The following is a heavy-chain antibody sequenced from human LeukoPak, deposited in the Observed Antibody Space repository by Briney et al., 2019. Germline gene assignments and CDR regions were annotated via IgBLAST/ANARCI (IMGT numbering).Heavy chain of an antibody. V-gene: IGHV4-4*02. Sequence: SGTLSLTCAVSGGSISSSNWWSWVRQPPGKGLEWIGEIYHSGSTNYNPSLKSRVTISVDKSKNQFSLKLSSVTAADAAVYYCARIMGRGYCSSTSCRGDWFDPWGQGTLVTVSS. CDR3: ARIMGRGYCSSTSCRGDWFDP. CDR1: GGSISSSNW. J-gene: IGHJ5*02. D-gene: IGHD2-2*01. CDR2: IYHSGST.